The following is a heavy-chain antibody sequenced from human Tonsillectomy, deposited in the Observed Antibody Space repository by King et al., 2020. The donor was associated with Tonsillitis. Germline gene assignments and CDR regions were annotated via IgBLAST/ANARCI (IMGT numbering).Heavy chain of an antibody. D-gene: IGHD3-3*01. CDR3: ARGFWSGYYLGYFQY. Sequence: QLVQSGAEVKRPGASVKLSCKSSGYTFSSYYMHWVRQAPGQGLEWMGQINPSGGSTDYAQKFQGRVTMTSDTSTSTVYMEVSSLRSEDTAMYYCARGFWSGYYLGYFQYWGQGTLVIVSS. V-gene: IGHV1-46*01. J-gene: IGHJ1*01. CDR2: INPSGGST. CDR1: GYTFSSYY.